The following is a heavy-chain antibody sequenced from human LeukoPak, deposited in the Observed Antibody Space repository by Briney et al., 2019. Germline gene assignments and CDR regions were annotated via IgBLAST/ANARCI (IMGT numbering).Heavy chain of an antibody. D-gene: IGHD3-10*01. Sequence: GGSLRLSCAASGFTFSGYDMHWVRQATGKGLEWVSAIGTAGDTYYPGSVKGRFTISRENAKNSLFLQMDSLRAEDTAVYYCARDQKGVRGVYYYYYGMDVWGQGTTVTVSS. CDR3: ARDQKGVRGVYYYYYGMDV. CDR1: GFTFSGYD. CDR2: IGTAGDT. J-gene: IGHJ6*02. V-gene: IGHV3-13*01.